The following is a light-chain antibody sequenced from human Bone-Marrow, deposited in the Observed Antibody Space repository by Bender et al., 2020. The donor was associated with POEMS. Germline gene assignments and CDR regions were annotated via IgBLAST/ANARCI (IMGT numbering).Light chain of an antibody. CDR2: DVS. CDR1: SSDVGYYNY. Sequence: QSALTQPRSVSGSPGQSVTISCTGTSSDVGYYNYVSWYQQHPGKAPKLMIYDVSYRPSGVSNRFSGSKSGNTASLTISGLQAEDEADYYCQSYDSSLSAVVFGGGTKLTVL. J-gene: IGLJ2*01. CDR3: QSYDSSLSAVV. V-gene: IGLV2-11*01.